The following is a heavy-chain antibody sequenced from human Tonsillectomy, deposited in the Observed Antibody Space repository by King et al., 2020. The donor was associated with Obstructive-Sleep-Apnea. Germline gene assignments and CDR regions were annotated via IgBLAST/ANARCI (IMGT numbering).Heavy chain of an antibody. CDR1: GFTCSSYD. Sequence: VQLGESGGGFVQPGGYLSLSGAASGFTCSSYDRHCLRQVTAKGLGSVLVIVSAGDPYYPGSVKGRFTISRENAKNSLYLQMNSLSAGATAVYYCARWSPYGMDVWGQGTTVTVSS. CDR2: IVSAGDP. J-gene: IGHJ6*02. V-gene: IGHV3-13*05. CDR3: ARWSPYGMDV.